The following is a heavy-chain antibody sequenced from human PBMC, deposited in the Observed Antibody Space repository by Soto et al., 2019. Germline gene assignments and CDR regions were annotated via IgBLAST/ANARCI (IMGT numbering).Heavy chain of an antibody. CDR2: IIPIFGTA. CDR1: GGTFSSYA. D-gene: IGHD1-7*01. J-gene: IGHJ6*02. V-gene: IGHV1-69*13. Sequence: GASVKVSCKASGGTFSSYAISWVRQAPGQGLEWMGGIIPIFGTANYAQKFQGRVTITADESTSTAYMELSSLRSEDTAVYYCASKGVGNWNFYSHLSYHHYLLAFCGQGSTVTVSS. CDR3: ASKGVGNWNFYSHLSYHHYLLAF.